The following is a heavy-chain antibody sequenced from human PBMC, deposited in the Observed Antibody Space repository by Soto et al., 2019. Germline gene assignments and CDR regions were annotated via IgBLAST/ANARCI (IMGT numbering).Heavy chain of an antibody. CDR3: ASGGLHLGKFSLGQFDS. D-gene: IGHD3-16*02. V-gene: IGHV4-61*01. J-gene: IGHJ4*02. CDR1: GVSVTGGNFF. CDR2: ISNSETT. Sequence: SETLSLTCTVSGVSVTGGNFFWCWIRQPPGKTLEWRGCISNSETTNSNPSLKSRVTLALDTSRIQFSLKLNSVTAADTAVYFCASGGLHLGKFSLGQFDSWCPGTLVTVFS.